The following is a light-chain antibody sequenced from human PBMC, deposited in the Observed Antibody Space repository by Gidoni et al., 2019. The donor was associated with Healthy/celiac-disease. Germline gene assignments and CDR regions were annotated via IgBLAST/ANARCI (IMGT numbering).Light chain of an antibody. J-gene: IGKJ4*01. V-gene: IGKV1-39*01. CDR3: QQSYSTPPLT. CDR2: AAS. Sequence: DIQMTQSPSSLSASVGDRVTITCRASQSISSYLNWDQQKPGKAPKLRIYAASSLQSGVPSRFSGSGPGTDFTLTISSLQPEDFATYYCQQSYSTPPLTFGGXTKVEIK. CDR1: QSISSY.